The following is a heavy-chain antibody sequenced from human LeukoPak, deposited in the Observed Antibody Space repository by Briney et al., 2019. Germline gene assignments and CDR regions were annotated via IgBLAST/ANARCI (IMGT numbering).Heavy chain of an antibody. CDR3: ARANHHHNMLKVRGWFDP. J-gene: IGHJ5*02. Sequence: SETLSLTCTVSGGSISSSTYYWGWIRQPPGKGLEWIGSIYSSGSTYYNPSLKSRVTISVDTSKNQFSLKLSSVTAADTAVYYCARANHHHNMLKVRGWFDPWGQGTLVTVSS. CDR1: GGSISSSTYY. V-gene: IGHV4-39*07. CDR2: IYSSGST. D-gene: IGHD2-8*01.